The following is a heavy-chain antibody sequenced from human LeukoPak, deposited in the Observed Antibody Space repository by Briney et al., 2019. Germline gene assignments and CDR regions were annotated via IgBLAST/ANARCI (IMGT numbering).Heavy chain of an antibody. CDR3: TTYMVRGTSFYGMDV. CDR1: GFTFSSYS. Sequence: GGSLRLSCAASGFTFSSYSMNWVRQAPGKGLEWVGRIKSKTEGGTVEYAAPVKGRFTVLRDDSRNILYLQMNSLKPEDTAAYYCTTYMVRGTSFYGMDVWGQGTTVTVSS. D-gene: IGHD3-10*01. CDR2: IKSKTEGGTV. J-gene: IGHJ6*02. V-gene: IGHV3-15*01.